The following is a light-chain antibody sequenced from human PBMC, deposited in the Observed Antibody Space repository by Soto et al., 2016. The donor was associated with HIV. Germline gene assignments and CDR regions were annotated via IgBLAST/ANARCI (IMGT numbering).Light chain of an antibody. Sequence: DIQLTQSPSSLSASVGDRVTITCRASQTIRNYLNWYQQKPGKAPKLLIYAASSLQSGVPSRFSGSGSGTDFTLTITSLQPEDFATYYCQQSYSTLITLGQGTRLEI. CDR2: AAS. J-gene: IGKJ5*01. CDR3: QQSYSTLIT. V-gene: IGKV1-39*01. CDR1: QTIRNY.